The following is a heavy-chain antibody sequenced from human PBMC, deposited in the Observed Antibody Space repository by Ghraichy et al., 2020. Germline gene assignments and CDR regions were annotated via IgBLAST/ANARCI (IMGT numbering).Heavy chain of an antibody. CDR2: INGNGGST. J-gene: IGHJ4*02. V-gene: IGHV3-23*01. D-gene: IGHD1-26*01. CDR3: AKDLVGLNNY. CDR1: GFSFASHT. Sequence: GGSLRLSCGASGFSFASHTMTWVRQAPGKVLEWVSAINGNGGSTYYADSVKGRFTISRDNSNNTLYLEMNNLRAEDTALYYCAKDLVGLNNYWGQGTLVTVSS.